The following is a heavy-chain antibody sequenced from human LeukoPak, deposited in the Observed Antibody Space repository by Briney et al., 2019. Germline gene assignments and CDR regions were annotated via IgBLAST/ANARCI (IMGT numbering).Heavy chain of an antibody. CDR3: AAFDFDY. J-gene: IGHJ4*02. CDR1: RFTFSSYD. CDR2: INNSGGST. V-gene: IGHV3-23*01. D-gene: IGHD2/OR15-2a*01. Sequence: GGSLRLSCAASRFTFSSYDMSWVRQAPGKGLEWVSTINNSGGSTYCADSVKGRFTISRDTSKNTLYLQMNSLRAEDTAVYYCAAFDFDYWGQGTLVTVSS.